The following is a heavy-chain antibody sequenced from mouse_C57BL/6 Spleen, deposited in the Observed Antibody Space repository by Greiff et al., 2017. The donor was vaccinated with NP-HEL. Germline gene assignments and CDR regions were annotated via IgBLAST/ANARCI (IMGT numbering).Heavy chain of an antibody. CDR3: ASPDY. Sequence: EVHLVESGPGLVKPSQSLSLTCSVTGYSITSGYYWNWIRQFPGNKLEWMGYISYDGSNNYNPSLKNRISITRDTSKNQFFLKLNSVTTEDTATYYCASPDYWGQGTTLTVSS. CDR1: GYSITSGYY. CDR2: ISYDGSN. J-gene: IGHJ2*01. V-gene: IGHV3-6*01.